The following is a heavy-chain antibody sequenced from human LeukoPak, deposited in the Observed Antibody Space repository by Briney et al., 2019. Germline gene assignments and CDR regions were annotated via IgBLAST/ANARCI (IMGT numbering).Heavy chain of an antibody. Sequence: GESLKISCKASGYSFTSYWIGWVRQVPGKGLEWMGIIYPGDSDTIYSPSFQGQVTISVDNSISTAYLQWSSLKASDTAMYYCARRGDIVVVPAATSDAFDIWGQGTMVTVSS. D-gene: IGHD2-2*01. V-gene: IGHV5-51*01. J-gene: IGHJ3*02. CDR2: IYPGDSDT. CDR1: GYSFTSYW. CDR3: ARRGDIVVVPAATSDAFDI.